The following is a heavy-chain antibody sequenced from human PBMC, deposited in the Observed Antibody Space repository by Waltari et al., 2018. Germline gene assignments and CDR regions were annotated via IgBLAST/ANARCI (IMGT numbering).Heavy chain of an antibody. CDR1: GGSISGFY. J-gene: IGHJ5*02. V-gene: IGHV4-59*01. Sequence: QVQLQESGPSLLKPSETLSLICTVSGGSISGFYWSWVRQPPGKGLDWIGYIYYTGSTNFNPSLKRRVTMSVDTSKNQFSLKLSSVTAADTACYYCARGGGGDWEWFDPWGQGTLVTVSS. CDR2: IYYTGST. CDR3: ARGGGGDWEWFDP. D-gene: IGHD2-21*02.